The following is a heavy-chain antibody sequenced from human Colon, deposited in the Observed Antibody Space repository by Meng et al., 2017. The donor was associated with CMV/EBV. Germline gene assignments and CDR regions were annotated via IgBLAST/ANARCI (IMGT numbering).Heavy chain of an antibody. CDR3: ARHSLTILTD. J-gene: IGHJ4*02. CDR1: AFSLTTTGAG. CDR2: IHWDDDK. V-gene: IGHV2-5*02. Sequence: ITLKESGPALVRPTQTLTLTCPFSAFSLTTTGAGVAWVRQPPGKAPELLALIHWDDDKRYSPSLKNRLNITKDTSKNQVVLSMTDLDPADTGTFYCARHSLTILTDWGQGALVTVSS. D-gene: IGHD2-8*02.